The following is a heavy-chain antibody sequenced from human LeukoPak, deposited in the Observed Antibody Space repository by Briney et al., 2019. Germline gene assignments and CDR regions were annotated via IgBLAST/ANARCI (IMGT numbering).Heavy chain of an antibody. CDR3: ARGLGKGAFDI. V-gene: IGHV3-48*01. D-gene: IGHD1-26*01. CDR1: GFTFSTYH. Sequence: GGSLRLSCAASGFTFSTYHLNWVRQLPGKGLEWISFISSDTRTTYYTDSVKGRFTISRDNVQNSLYLQMNNLRVEDTAVYYCARGLGKGAFDIWGQGTMVTVSS. CDR2: ISSDTRTT. J-gene: IGHJ3*02.